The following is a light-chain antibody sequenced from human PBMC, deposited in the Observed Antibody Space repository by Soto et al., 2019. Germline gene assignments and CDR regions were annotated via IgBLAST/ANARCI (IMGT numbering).Light chain of an antibody. CDR3: QTWGTGIPV. J-gene: IGLJ7*01. Sequence: QPVLTQSPSASASLGASVKLTCTLSSGHGSYGIAWHQQQPEKGPRYLMKLNSDGSHSKGDGIPDRFSGSSSGAERYLTISSLQSEDEADYYCQTWGTGIPVFGGGTQLTVL. CDR2: LNSDGSH. V-gene: IGLV4-69*01. CDR1: SGHGSYG.